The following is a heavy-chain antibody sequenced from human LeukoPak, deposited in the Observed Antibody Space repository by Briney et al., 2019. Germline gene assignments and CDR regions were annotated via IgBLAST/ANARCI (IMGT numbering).Heavy chain of an antibody. CDR3: ARVDYGDSTSAFDI. CDR2: IYYSGST. V-gene: IGHV4-30-4*01. J-gene: IGHJ3*02. CDR1: GGSISSGDYY. Sequence: SETLSLTCTVSGGSISSGDYYWSWIRQPPGTGLEWIGYIYYSGSTYYNPSLKSRVTISVDTSKNQFSLKLSSVAAADTAVYYCARVDYGDSTSAFDIWGQGTMVTVSS. D-gene: IGHD4-17*01.